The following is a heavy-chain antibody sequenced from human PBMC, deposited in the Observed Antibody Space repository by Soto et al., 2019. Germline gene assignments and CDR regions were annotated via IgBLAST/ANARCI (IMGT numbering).Heavy chain of an antibody. CDR1: GFSFGSYS. J-gene: IGHJ6*02. V-gene: IGHV3-23*01. CDR2: IGGDAVTT. Sequence: EVQLLESGGGLVQPGGSLRLSCAASGFSFGSYSMTWVRQAPGKGLEWVSVIGGDAVTTYYADSVKGRFTVSRDNFKNTVHLQMKSLRAEDTAVYYCAKALYSSTYARGLDVWGQGTTVTVSS. CDR3: AKALYSSTYARGLDV. D-gene: IGHD6-19*01.